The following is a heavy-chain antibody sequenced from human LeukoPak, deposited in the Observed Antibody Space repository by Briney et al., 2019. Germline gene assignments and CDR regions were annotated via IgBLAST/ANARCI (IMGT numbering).Heavy chain of an antibody. CDR3: ARSGTSTYQLLGY. Sequence: ASVKVSCKASGYTFTSYDINWVRQATGQGLEWMGWMNPNSGNTGYAQKFQGRVTMTTDTSTSTAYMELRSLRSDDTAVYYCARSGTSTYQLLGYWGQGTLVTVSS. CDR2: MNPNSGNT. V-gene: IGHV1-8*01. J-gene: IGHJ4*02. D-gene: IGHD2-2*01. CDR1: GYTFTSYD.